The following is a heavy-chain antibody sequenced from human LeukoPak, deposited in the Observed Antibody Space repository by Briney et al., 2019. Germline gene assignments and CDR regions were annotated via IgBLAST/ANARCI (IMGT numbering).Heavy chain of an antibody. CDR1: GFSLTNYA. CDR3: TKAPFDLVKGTYDL. D-gene: IGHD3-10*01. CDR2: IRVGSTNT. Sequence: GGSLTLSCAASGFSLTNYALTWVCQAPGRGLEWVSSIRVGSTNTYYADSVKGRFTISRDDSRNTFYLYMNSLRPDDTAVYYCTKAPFDLVKGTYDLWGQGTKVTVSS. V-gene: IGHV3-23*01. J-gene: IGHJ3*01.